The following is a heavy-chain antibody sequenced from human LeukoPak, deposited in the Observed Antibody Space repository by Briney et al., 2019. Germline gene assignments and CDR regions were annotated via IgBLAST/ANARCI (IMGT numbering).Heavy chain of an antibody. CDR3: ARSGRPYDFWSGYTGYDWFDP. J-gene: IGHJ5*02. CDR2: INPNSGGT. Sequence: ASVKVSCKASGYTFTGYYMHWVRQAPGQGLEWMGRINPNSGGTNYAQKFQGRVTMTRDTSISTAYMELSRLRSDDTAVYYCARSGRPYDFWSGYTGYDWFDPWGQGTLVTVSS. V-gene: IGHV1-2*06. D-gene: IGHD3-3*01. CDR1: GYTFTGYY.